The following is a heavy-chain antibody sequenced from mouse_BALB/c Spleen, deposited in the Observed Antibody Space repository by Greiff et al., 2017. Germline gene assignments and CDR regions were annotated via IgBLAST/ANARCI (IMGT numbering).Heavy chain of an antibody. J-gene: IGHJ2*01. CDR1: GYTFTSYT. V-gene: IGHV1-4*01. Sequence: VKLKESGAELARPGASVKMSCKASGYTFTSYTMHWVKQRPGQGLEWIGYINPSSGYTNYNQKFKDKATLTADKSSSTAYMQLSSLTSEDSAVYYCARNLDLFDYWGQGTTLTVSS. CDR2: INPSSGYT. CDR3: ARNLDLFDY.